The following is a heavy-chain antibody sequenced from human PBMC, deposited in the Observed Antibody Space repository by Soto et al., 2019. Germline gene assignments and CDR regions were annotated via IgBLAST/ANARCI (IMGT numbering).Heavy chain of an antibody. CDR1: GFTFSNAW. J-gene: IGHJ4*02. CDR2: IKSKTDGGTI. D-gene: IGHD5-12*01. CDR3: TTAHPRGPDY. Sequence: PGGSLRLSCAASGFTFSNAWMNWVRQAPGKGLEWVGLIKSKTDGGTIDYPAPVKGRFIISRDDSRNTLHLQMNSLKTEDTAVYYCTTAHPRGPDYWGQGTLVTVSS. V-gene: IGHV3-15*01.